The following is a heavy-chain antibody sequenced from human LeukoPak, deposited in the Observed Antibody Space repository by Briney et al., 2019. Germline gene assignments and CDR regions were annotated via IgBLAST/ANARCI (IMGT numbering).Heavy chain of an antibody. J-gene: IGHJ4*02. D-gene: IGHD3-22*01. CDR2: ISGSGGST. V-gene: IGHV3-23*01. CDR1: GFTFSSYA. CDR3: AKEAWVYYYDSSGYYPYYFDY. Sequence: GGSLRLSCAASGFTFSSYAMSWVRQAPGKGLEWVSAISGSGGSTYYADSVKGRFTISRDNSKNTLYLQMNSLRAEDTAVYYWAKEAWVYYYDSSGYYPYYFDYWGQGTLVTVSS.